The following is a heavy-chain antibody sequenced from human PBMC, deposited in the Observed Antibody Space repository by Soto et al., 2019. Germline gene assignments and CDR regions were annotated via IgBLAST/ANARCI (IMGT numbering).Heavy chain of an antibody. CDR3: AKDLVYGYSSSWPDAFDI. V-gene: IGHV3-23*01. CDR2: ISGSGGST. Sequence: EVQLLESGGGLVQPGGSLRLSCAASGFTFSSYAMSWVRQAPGKGLEWVSAISGSGGSTYYADSVKGRFTISRDNSKNTLYLQMNSLRAEDTAVYYCAKDLVYGYSSSWPDAFDIWGQGTMVTVSS. J-gene: IGHJ3*02. D-gene: IGHD6-13*01. CDR1: GFTFSSYA.